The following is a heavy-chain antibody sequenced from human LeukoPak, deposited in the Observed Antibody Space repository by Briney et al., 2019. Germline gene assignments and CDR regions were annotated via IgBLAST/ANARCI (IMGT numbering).Heavy chain of an antibody. J-gene: IGHJ4*02. D-gene: IGHD3-22*01. CDR2: IYYSGST. CDR1: GGSISSGDHY. V-gene: IGHV4-30-4*01. Sequence: SETLSLTCTVSGGSISSGDHYWSWIRQPPGKGLEWIGYIYYSGSTYYNPSLKSRVTISVDTSKNQFSLKLSSVTAADTAVYYCALTYYYDSSGYYFDYWGQGTLVTVSS. CDR3: ALTYYYDSSGYYFDY.